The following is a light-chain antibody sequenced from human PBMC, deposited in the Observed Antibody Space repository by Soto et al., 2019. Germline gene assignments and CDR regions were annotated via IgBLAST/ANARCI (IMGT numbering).Light chain of an antibody. V-gene: IGKV3-15*01. CDR2: GAS. Sequence: EIVMYQSPATLSVSPGERVTLHCRASQSVSSRLAWYHQKPGQSPRLLIYGASTRATGIPARFSGSGSGTEFTLTISSLQSEDFGLYYCHQYNNFWTFGQGTKVDIK. CDR3: HQYNNFWT. CDR1: QSVSSR. J-gene: IGKJ1*01.